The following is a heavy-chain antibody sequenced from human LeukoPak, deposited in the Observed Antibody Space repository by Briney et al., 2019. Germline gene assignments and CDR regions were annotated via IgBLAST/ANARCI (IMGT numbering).Heavy chain of an antibody. CDR1: GGSFSGYY. CDR3: ARLKLGAYFDL. CDR2: INHSGST. Sequence: SSETLSLTCAVYGGSFSGYYWSWIRQPPGKGLEWIGEINHSGSTSYNPSLKSRVTILLDTSKNQCSLKLTSVSAADTAVYYCARLKLGAYFDLWGRGTLVTVSS. D-gene: IGHD3-16*01. J-gene: IGHJ2*01. V-gene: IGHV4-34*01.